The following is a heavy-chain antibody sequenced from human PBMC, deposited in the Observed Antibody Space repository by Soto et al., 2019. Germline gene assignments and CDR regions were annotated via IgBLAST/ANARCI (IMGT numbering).Heavy chain of an antibody. D-gene: IGHD2-2*01. CDR2: IIPIFGTA. CDR3: AREEVEQYQLLFGYWFDP. V-gene: IGHV1-69*13. Sequence: GASVKVSCKASGGTFSSYAISWVRQAPGQGLEWMGGIIPIFGTANYAQKFQGRVTITADESTSTAYMELSSLRSEDTAVYYCAREEVEQYQLLFGYWFDPWGQGTLVTVSS. CDR1: GGTFSSYA. J-gene: IGHJ5*02.